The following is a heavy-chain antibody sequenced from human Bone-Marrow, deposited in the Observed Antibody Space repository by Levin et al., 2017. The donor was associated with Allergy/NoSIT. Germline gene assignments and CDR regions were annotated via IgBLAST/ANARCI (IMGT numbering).Heavy chain of an antibody. Sequence: SETLSLTCAISGASVSSNGVAWNWIRQSPSRGLEFLGRTYYRSKWYTDHAVSVKGRITINVDTSKNQFSLQLNSVTPGDTAVYYCTRGQWSTFNIWGQGTMVTVS. CDR1: GASVSSNGVA. V-gene: IGHV6-1*01. CDR2: TYYRSKWYT. CDR3: TRGQWSTFNI. D-gene: IGHD2-15*01. J-gene: IGHJ3*02.